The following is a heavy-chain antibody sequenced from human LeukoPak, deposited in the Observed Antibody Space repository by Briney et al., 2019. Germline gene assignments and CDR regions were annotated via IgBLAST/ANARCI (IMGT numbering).Heavy chain of an antibody. V-gene: IGHV4-34*01. J-gene: IGHJ4*02. CDR1: GGSLSGFY. D-gene: IGHD3-10*01. Sequence: PSETLSLICAVSGGSLSGFYWSWLRQPPGKGLEWIGDINHSGSTNYNPSLKSRVTISVDTSKKQFSLKLSYVTAADQAVYFCARGPLTYYYASGSYDSNWGQGTLVTVSS. CDR3: ARGPLTYYYASGSYDSN. CDR2: INHSGST.